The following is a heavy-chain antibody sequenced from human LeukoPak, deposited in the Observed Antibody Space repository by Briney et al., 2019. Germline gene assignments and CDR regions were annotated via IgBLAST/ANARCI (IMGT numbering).Heavy chain of an antibody. CDR3: ARGGAFDY. V-gene: IGHV3-30-3*01. J-gene: IGHJ4*02. CDR2: ISYDGSNK. CDR1: GFTFSSYA. D-gene: IGHD1-26*01. Sequence: GGSLRLSCAASGFTFSSYAMHWVRQAPGKGLEWVAVISYDGSNKYYADSVKGRFTISRDNSKNTLYLQMNSLGAEDTAVYYCARGGAFDYWGQGTLVTVSS.